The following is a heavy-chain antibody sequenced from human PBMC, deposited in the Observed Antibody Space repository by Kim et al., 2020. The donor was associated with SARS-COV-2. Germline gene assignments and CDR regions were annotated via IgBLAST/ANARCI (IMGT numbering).Heavy chain of an antibody. Sequence: ASVKVSCKASGYTFTGYYMHWVRQAPGQGLEWMGWINPNSGGTNYAQKFQGRVTMTRDTSISTAYMELSRLRSDDTAVYYCARGPDFGVETEDYWGQGTLVTVSS. CDR3: ARGPDFGVETEDY. J-gene: IGHJ4*02. V-gene: IGHV1-2*02. CDR1: GYTFTGYY. D-gene: IGHD3-3*01. CDR2: INPNSGGT.